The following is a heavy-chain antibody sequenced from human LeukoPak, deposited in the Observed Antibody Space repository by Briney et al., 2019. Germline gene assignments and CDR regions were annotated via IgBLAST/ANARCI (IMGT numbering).Heavy chain of an antibody. V-gene: IGHV4-59*05. CDR1: GGSISTYY. Sequence: SETLSLTCTVSGGSISTYYWSWIRQPPGKGLEWIGSIYYSGSTYYNPSLKSRVTISVDTSKNQFSLKLSSVTAADTAVYYCARQTAGVAYYYYMDVWGKGTTVTVSS. J-gene: IGHJ6*03. D-gene: IGHD1-14*01. CDR2: IYYSGST. CDR3: ARQTAGVAYYYYMDV.